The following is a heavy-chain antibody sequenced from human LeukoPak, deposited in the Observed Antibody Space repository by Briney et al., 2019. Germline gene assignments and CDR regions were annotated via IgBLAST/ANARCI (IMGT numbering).Heavy chain of an antibody. D-gene: IGHD2-2*01. CDR2: ISAYNGNT. CDR1: GYTFTSYG. J-gene: IGHJ5*02. CDR3: ARVKGDIVVVPAAGGWFDP. Sequence: ASVKVSCKASGYTFTSYGISWVRQAPGQGLEWMGWISAYNGNTNYAQKLQGRVTMTTDTSTSTAYMELRSLRSDDTAVYYCARVKGDIVVVPAAGGWFDPWGQGTLVAVSS. V-gene: IGHV1-18*01.